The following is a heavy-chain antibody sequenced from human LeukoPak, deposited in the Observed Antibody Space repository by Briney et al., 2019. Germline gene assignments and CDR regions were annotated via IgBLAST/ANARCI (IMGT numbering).Heavy chain of an antibody. CDR3: AKDLGSGGGDDY. D-gene: IGHD3-16*01. CDR2: ISYDGSNK. CDR1: GFTFSSYG. Sequence: GGSLRLPCAASGFTFSSYGMHWVRQAPGKGLEWVAVISYDGSNKYYADSVKGRFTISRDNSKNTLYLQMNSLRAEDTAVYYCAKDLGSGGGDDYWGQGTLVTVSS. J-gene: IGHJ4*02. V-gene: IGHV3-30*18.